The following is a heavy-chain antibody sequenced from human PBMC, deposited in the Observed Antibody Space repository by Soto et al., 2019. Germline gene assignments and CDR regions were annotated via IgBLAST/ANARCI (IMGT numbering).Heavy chain of an antibody. D-gene: IGHD2-15*01. CDR2: INSDGSVS. Sequence: EVQLVESGGGLVQPGGSLRLSCAASGFTFSNYWMYWVRQAPGKGLEWVSRINSDGSVSSYADSVKGRLTISRDNVKNTLYLQMDSLRAEDTAVYYCARGDCVGGTCYSFAGSFYYDMDVWGKGTTVTVFS. CDR3: ARGDCVGGTCYSFAGSFYYDMDV. J-gene: IGHJ6*03. V-gene: IGHV3-74*02. CDR1: GFTFSNYW.